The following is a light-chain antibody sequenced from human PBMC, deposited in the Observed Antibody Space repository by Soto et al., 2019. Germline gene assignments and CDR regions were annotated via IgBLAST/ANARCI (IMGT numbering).Light chain of an antibody. Sequence: QSVLTQPASVSGSPGQSITISCTGTSSDVGNYKYVSWYQQHPGKAPKLMIYEVSNRPSGVSNRFSGSKSGNTASLTISGLQAEDETDYFCAAWDDSLNGHYVFGTGTKLTVL. CDR2: EVS. V-gene: IGLV2-14*01. J-gene: IGLJ1*01. CDR3: AAWDDSLNGHYV. CDR1: SSDVGNYKY.